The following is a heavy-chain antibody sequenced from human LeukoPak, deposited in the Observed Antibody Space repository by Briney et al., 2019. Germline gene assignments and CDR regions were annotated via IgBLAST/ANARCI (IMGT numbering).Heavy chain of an antibody. J-gene: IGHJ4*02. D-gene: IGHD6-13*01. CDR2: INPNSGGT. Sequence: ASVKVSCKASGYTFTGYYMHWVRQAPGQGLEWMGWINPNSGGTNYAQKFQGRVTMTRDTSISTAYMELSRLRSDDTAVYYCAKSSSWYGRPDYWGQGTLVTVSS. CDR1: GYTFTGYY. CDR3: AKSSSWYGRPDY. V-gene: IGHV1-2*02.